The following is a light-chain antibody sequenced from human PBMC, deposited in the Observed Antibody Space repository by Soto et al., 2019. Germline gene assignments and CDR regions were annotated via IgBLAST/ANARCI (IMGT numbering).Light chain of an antibody. Sequence: EVVMTQSPATVSVSPGERATLSCRASQSVSSNLAWYQQKPGQAPRLLIYGASTRATGTPARFSGSGSGTEFTLTISSLQSEDFAVYYCHQRQSWPRTFGQGTTVDI. CDR3: HQRQSWPRT. CDR2: GAS. V-gene: IGKV3-15*01. J-gene: IGKJ1*01. CDR1: QSVSSN.